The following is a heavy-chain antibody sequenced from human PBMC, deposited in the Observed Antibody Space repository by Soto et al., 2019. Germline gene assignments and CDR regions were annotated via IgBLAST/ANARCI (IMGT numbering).Heavy chain of an antibody. CDR1: GDTVSTNTAA. Sequence: PSQTLSLTCAISGDTVSTNTAAWNWIRQSPSRGLEWLGRIYYKSRWYNDYSESLKSRIAIIPDTSRNQFSLQLNSVIPEDTAVYYCARDWGYDPDPTYYYGMDVWGQGTKAPSP. CDR3: ARDWGYDPDPTYYYGMDV. V-gene: IGHV6-1*01. CDR2: IYYKSRWYN. J-gene: IGHJ6*02. D-gene: IGHD5-12*01.